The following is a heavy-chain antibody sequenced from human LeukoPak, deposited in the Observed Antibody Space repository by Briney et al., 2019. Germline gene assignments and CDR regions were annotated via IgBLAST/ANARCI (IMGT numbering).Heavy chain of an antibody. CDR1: GYTCTVNY. V-gene: IGHV1-2*02. Sequence: ASVKVSCKASGYTCTVNYMHWVRQAPGQGLEWIGWINTNSGGTNYAQKLQGRVTMTRDTSISKAYMQLSRLTSDDTAVYYCARDFYYSGSGAFDLWGQGALVTVSS. J-gene: IGHJ4*02. CDR3: ARDFYYSGSGAFDL. CDR2: INTNSGGT. D-gene: IGHD3-10*01.